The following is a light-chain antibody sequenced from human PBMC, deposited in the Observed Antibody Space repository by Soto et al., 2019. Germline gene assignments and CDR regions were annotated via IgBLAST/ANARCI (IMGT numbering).Light chain of an antibody. V-gene: IGKV3-20*01. Sequence: EIVMTQSPATLSVSPGERATLSCRASQSVSNYLAWYQQKPGQAPRLLIYGASTRASGTPDRFSGSGSGTDFTLTISRLEPEDSAVYYCQQYGSSPTWTFGQGTKVDIK. CDR2: GAS. CDR3: QQYGSSPTWT. J-gene: IGKJ1*01. CDR1: QSVSNY.